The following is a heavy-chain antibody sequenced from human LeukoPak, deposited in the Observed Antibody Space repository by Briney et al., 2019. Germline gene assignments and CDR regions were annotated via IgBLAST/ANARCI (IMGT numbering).Heavy chain of an antibody. D-gene: IGHD3-22*01. Sequence: SQTLSLTCAISGDSVSSNSAAWNWIRQSPSRGLEWLGRTYYRSKWYNDYAVSVKSRITINPDTSKNQFSLQLNSVTPEDTAVYYCAREKYYYDSSGYQYYFDYWGQGTLVTVSS. V-gene: IGHV6-1*01. CDR2: TYYRSKWYN. CDR1: GDSVSSNSAA. CDR3: AREKYYYDSSGYQYYFDY. J-gene: IGHJ4*02.